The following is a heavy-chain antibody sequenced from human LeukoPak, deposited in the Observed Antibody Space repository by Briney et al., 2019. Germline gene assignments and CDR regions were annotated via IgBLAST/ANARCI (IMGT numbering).Heavy chain of an antibody. CDR3: ARVGGDIVVVPAAFRYYYGMDV. J-gene: IGHJ6*02. Sequence: SETLSLTCAVYGGSFSGYYWSWIRQPPGKGLEWIGEINHSGSTNYNPSLKSRVTISVDTSKKQFSLKLSSVTAADTAVYYCARVGGDIVVVPAAFRYYYGMDVWGQGTTVTVSS. CDR2: INHSGST. D-gene: IGHD2-2*01. CDR1: GGSFSGYY. V-gene: IGHV4-34*01.